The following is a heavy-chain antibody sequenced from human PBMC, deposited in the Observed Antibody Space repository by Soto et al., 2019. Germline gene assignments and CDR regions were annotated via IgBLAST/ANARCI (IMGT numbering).Heavy chain of an antibody. CDR2: IYSGGST. CDR1: GFTVSSNY. V-gene: IGHV3-53*02. J-gene: IGHJ6*02. CDR3: ATVGRAAFYFYHAMDV. Sequence: EVQLVETGGGLIQPGGSLRLSCAASGFTVSSNYMSWVRQAPGKGLEWVSLIYSGGSTYYADSVRGRFTISRDNSKNTLHLQMNSLGAEDTAVYYCATVGRAAFYFYHAMDVWCQGTSVTVSS. D-gene: IGHD6-25*01.